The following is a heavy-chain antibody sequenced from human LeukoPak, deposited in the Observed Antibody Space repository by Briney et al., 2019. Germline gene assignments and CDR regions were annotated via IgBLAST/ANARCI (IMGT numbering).Heavy chain of an antibody. CDR1: GFTFSSYA. CDR2: ISGSGGST. Sequence: PGGSLRLSCAASGFTFSSYAMSWVRQAPGKGLEWVSAISGSGGSTYYADSVKGRFTISRDNSKNTLYLQMNSLRAEDTAVYYCAKFDRLNFDWLRKGGKNAFDIWGQGTMVTVSS. CDR3: AKFDRLNFDWLRKGGKNAFDI. V-gene: IGHV3-23*01. J-gene: IGHJ3*02. D-gene: IGHD3-9*01.